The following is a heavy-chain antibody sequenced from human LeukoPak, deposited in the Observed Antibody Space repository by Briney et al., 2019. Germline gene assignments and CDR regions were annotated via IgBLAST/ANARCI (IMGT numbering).Heavy chain of an antibody. CDR2: ISSSGRTK. J-gene: IGHJ5*02. V-gene: IGHV3-48*03. CDR1: GFTFSSYE. Sequence: GGSLRLSCAASGFTFSSYEMNWVRQAPGKGLEWVSYISSSGRTKYYADSVKGRFTISRDNAKNSLYLQMNSLRAEDTAVYYCARNSITMVRRVPKDPWGQGTLVTVSS. CDR3: ARNSITMVRRVPKDP. D-gene: IGHD3-10*01.